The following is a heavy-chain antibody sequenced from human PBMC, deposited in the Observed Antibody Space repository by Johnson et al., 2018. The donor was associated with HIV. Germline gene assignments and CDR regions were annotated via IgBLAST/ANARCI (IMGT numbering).Heavy chain of an antibody. Sequence: VQLVESGGGVVRPGGSLRLSCVASGFTVRKGLEWVSVIYSGGSTYYADSVKGRFTISRDNSKNTLYLQMNSLRAEDTAVYYCTKMSRDAFDIWGQGTMVTVSS. CDR2: IYSGGST. D-gene: IGHD5-24*01. CDR3: TKMSRDAFDI. J-gene: IGHJ3*02. CDR1: GFTVR. V-gene: IGHV3-53*03.